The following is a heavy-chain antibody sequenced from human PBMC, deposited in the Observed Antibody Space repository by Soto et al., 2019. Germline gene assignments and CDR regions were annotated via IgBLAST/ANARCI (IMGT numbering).Heavy chain of an antibody. CDR2: MTFTSVYM. V-gene: IGHV3-21*01. J-gene: IGHJ6*03. D-gene: IGHD3-16*01. CDR1: GFPFSTYN. CDR3: AKKAGGNYFYYYMDV. Sequence: QLVESGGVLVKPGGSLRLSCAASGFPFSTYNMDWVRQAPGKGLEWVSSMTFTSVYMYYADSVKGRFTISRDNAKNTLYLQMDGLTEDDTAVYYCAKKAGGNYFYYYMDVWGKGTTVTVSS.